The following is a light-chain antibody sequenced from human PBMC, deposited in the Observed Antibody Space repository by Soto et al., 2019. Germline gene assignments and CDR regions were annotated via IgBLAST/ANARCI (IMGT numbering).Light chain of an antibody. CDR1: TGAVTSGHY. Sequence: QAVVAQEPSLTVSPGGTVTLTCGSSTGAVTSGHYPYWFQQKPGQAPRTLIYDTTNKHSWTPARFSGSLLGGKAALTLAGAQTDDEADYYCLLSYSGTNWVFGGGTKLTVL. V-gene: IGLV7-46*01. J-gene: IGLJ3*02. CDR2: DTT. CDR3: LLSYSGTNWV.